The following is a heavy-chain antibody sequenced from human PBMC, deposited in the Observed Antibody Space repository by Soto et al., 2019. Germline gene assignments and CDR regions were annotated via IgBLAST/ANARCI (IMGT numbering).Heavy chain of an antibody. CDR1: GVTFSSFA. CDR3: AKGHGDWGGNVLNS. J-gene: IGHJ4*02. D-gene: IGHD4-17*01. V-gene: IGHV3-23*01. Sequence: EVQLLESGGGLVQPGGSLRLSCAASGVTFSSFAMSWVRQAPGKGLEWVSSISGSGGRIDYADSVKGRFTIARDNSKNTLFLQVNSLRAEDTAVYSCAKGHGDWGGNVLNSWGQGTLVTVSS. CDR2: ISGSGGRI.